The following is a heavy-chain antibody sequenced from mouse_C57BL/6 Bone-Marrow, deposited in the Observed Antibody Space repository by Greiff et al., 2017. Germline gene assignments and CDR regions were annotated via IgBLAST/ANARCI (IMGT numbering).Heavy chain of an antibody. Sequence: EVKLVESGGGLVQSGRSLRLSCATSGFTFSDFYMEWVRQAPGKGLEWIAASRNKANDYTTEYSASVKGRFIVSRDTSQSILYLQMNALRAEDTAIYYCARALYYYGSSYPYWYFDVWGTGTTVTVSS. CDR2: SRNKANDYTT. D-gene: IGHD1-1*01. CDR3: ARALYYYGSSYPYWYFDV. J-gene: IGHJ1*03. V-gene: IGHV7-1*01. CDR1: GFTFSDFY.